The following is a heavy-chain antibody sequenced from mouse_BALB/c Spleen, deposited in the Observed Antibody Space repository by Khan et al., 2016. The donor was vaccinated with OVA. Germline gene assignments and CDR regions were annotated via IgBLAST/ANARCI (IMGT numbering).Heavy chain of an antibody. CDR3: ARIYGSDFDY. D-gene: IGHD1-1*01. CDR1: GYSFTGYF. V-gene: IGHV1-20*02. Sequence: EVQLVESGPELVKPVASVKISCKASGYSFTGYFMHWVMQSHGKSLEWIGRINPHIGETFYNQKFKGKATLTVDESSSTAHMELRSLASEDSAVYFCARIYGSDFDYWGQGTTLTVSS. CDR2: INPHIGET. J-gene: IGHJ2*01.